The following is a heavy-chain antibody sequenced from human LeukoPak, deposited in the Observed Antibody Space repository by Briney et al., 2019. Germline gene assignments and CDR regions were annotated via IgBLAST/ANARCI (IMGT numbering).Heavy chain of an antibody. CDR3: ARDASNTSGWKTWFGP. Sequence: GASVKVSCKASGYTFTIYGISWVRQAPGQGLEWMGWISAYNGDTKYAQKFQGRVTMTTDTPTSTAYMELWSLRSDDTAVYYCARDASNTSGWKTWFGPWGQGTLVTVSS. CDR1: GYTFTIYG. CDR2: ISAYNGDT. V-gene: IGHV1-18*01. J-gene: IGHJ5*02. D-gene: IGHD6-19*01.